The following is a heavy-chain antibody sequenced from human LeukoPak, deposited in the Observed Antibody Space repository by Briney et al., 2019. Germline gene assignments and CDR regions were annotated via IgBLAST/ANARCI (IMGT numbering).Heavy chain of an antibody. D-gene: IGHD3-9*01. J-gene: IGHJ5*02. CDR2: ISYDGSNK. Sequence: GRSLRLSCAASGFTFSSYGMHWVRRAPGKGLEWVAVISYDGSNKYYADSVKGRFTISRDNSKNTLYLQMNSLRAEDTAVYYCAKDQTRYFDWLLLGYNWFDPWGQGTLVTVSS. V-gene: IGHV3-30*18. CDR3: AKDQTRYFDWLLLGYNWFDP. CDR1: GFTFSSYG.